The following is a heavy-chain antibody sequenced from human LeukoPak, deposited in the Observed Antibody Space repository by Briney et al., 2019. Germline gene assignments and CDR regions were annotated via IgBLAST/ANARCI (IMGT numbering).Heavy chain of an antibody. CDR3: ARDVPGLEFGELWPYYYYYMDV. CDR1: GFTFSSYA. Sequence: PGGSLRLSCAASGFTFSSYAMSWVRQAPGKGLEWVSGISVSGGTTYYADSVKGRFTISRDNSKNTLYLQMNSLRAEDTAVYYCARDVPGLEFGELWPYYYYYMDVWGKGTTVTVSS. D-gene: IGHD3-10*01. CDR2: ISVSGGTT. V-gene: IGHV3-23*01. J-gene: IGHJ6*03.